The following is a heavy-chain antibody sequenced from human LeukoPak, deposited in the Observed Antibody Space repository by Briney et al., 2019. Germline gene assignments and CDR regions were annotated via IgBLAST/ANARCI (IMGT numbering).Heavy chain of an antibody. J-gene: IGHJ5*02. Sequence: SETLSLTCTVSGGSIISNYWSWIRQPPGKRLEWIVNIYNSGTYTYNPSLKSRLTMSVDSSKNQFSLHLSSVTAADTAVYYCARRPSGGNPDWFGPWGQGTLVTVSS. V-gene: IGHV4-4*09. CDR2: IYNSGTY. CDR1: GGSIISNY. D-gene: IGHD4-23*01. CDR3: ARRPSGGNPDWFGP.